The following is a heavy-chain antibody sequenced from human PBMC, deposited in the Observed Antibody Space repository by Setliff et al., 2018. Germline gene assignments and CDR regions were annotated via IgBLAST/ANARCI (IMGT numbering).Heavy chain of an antibody. V-gene: IGHV4-34*01. Sequence: SETLSLTCAVYGGSFSGYYWSWIRQPPGKRLEWIGEIIHSGSTNYNPSLKSRVTISVDTSKNQFSLKLSSVTAADTAVYYCARGRGYCSSTSCSTYYYYGMDVWGQGTTVTVSS. CDR2: IIHSGST. D-gene: IGHD2-2*01. J-gene: IGHJ6*02. CDR1: GGSFSGYY. CDR3: ARGRGYCSSTSCSTYYYYGMDV.